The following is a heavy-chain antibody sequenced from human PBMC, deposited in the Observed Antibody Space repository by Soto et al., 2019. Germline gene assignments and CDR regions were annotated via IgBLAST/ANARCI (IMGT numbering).Heavy chain of an antibody. Sequence: QVQLQESGPGLVKPSETLSLTCTVSGGSISSYYWSWIRQPPGKGLEWIGYIYYSGSTNYNPSLKSRXTIXVXMSKKQFALKLRSVTAADTAVYYWARDPWLSSWFDPWGQGTLVTVSS. J-gene: IGHJ5*02. CDR2: IYYSGST. D-gene: IGHD3-16*02. CDR3: ARDPWLSSWFDP. CDR1: GGSISSYY. V-gene: IGHV4-59*01.